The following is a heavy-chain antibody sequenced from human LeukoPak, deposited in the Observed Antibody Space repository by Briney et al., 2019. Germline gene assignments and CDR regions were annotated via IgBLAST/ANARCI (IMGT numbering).Heavy chain of an antibody. Sequence: SETLSLTCTVSGGSISSYYWSWIRQPPGKGLEWIGYIYYSGSTNYNPSLKSRVTISVDTSKNQFSLKLSSVTAADTAVYYCARGPLYYDFWSGYYTEYYFDYWGQGTLVTVSS. J-gene: IGHJ4*02. D-gene: IGHD3-3*01. V-gene: IGHV4-59*01. CDR2: IYYSGST. CDR3: ARGPLYYDFWSGYYTEYYFDY. CDR1: GGSISSYY.